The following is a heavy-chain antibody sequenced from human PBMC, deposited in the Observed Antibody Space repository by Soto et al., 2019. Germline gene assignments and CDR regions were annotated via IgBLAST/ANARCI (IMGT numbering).Heavy chain of an antibody. J-gene: IGHJ6*02. Sequence: GGSLRLSCAASGFSFITYSMNWGRQAPGKGLEWVSSISSRGDTYYADSVKGRFTISRDNAKNSVSLQMDSLRAEDAAVYYCAREETAWPLAYGLDVWGQGTTVTVSS. D-gene: IGHD2-21*02. CDR3: AREETAWPLAYGLDV. CDR1: GFSFITYS. V-gene: IGHV3-21*01. CDR2: ISSRGDT.